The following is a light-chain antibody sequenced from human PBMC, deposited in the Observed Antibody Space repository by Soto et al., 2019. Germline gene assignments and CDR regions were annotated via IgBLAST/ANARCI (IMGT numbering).Light chain of an antibody. CDR3: QQYNSWPPIT. CDR1: ESVSRN. Sequence: EVVMTQSPAPLSVSPGERATLSCRASESVSRNLAWYQQKPGQAPRLLIYGASTRATGIPDRFSGGGSGTEFTLTISSLQSEDFVVYYCQQYNSWPPITFGQGTRLEIK. J-gene: IGKJ5*01. CDR2: GAS. V-gene: IGKV3-15*01.